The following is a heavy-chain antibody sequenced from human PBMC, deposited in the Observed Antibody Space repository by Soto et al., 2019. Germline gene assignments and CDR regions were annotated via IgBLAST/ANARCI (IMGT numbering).Heavy chain of an antibody. J-gene: IGHJ4*02. Sequence: PGGSLRLSCAASGSSFSVFGMHWVRQAPGKGLEWVAVIWSDGTKKYYADSVKGRFTISRDNSKNTLDLQMNSLRAEDTAAYYCAGGDHYFVYWGQGTLVTVSS. V-gene: IGHV3-33*01. D-gene: IGHD3-16*01. CDR3: AGGDHYFVY. CDR1: GSSFSVFG. CDR2: IWSDGTKK.